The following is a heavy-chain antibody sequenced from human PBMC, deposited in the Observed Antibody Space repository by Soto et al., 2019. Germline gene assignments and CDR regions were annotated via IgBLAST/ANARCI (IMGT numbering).Heavy chain of an antibody. D-gene: IGHD2-15*01. V-gene: IGHV5-51*01. CDR2: IYPGDSDT. Sequence: PGESLKISCKGSGYSFTSYWIGWVRQMPGKGLEWMGIIYPGDSDTRYSPSFQGQVTISADKSISTAYLQWSSLKASDTAMYYFSRFRCSGGSCYTHYYYYGMDVWGQGTTVTVSS. J-gene: IGHJ6*02. CDR3: SRFRCSGGSCYTHYYYYGMDV. CDR1: GYSFTSYW.